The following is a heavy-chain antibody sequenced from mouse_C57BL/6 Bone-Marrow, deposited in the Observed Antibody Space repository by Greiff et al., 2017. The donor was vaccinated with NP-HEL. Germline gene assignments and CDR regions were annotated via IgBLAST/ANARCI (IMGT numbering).Heavy chain of an antibody. Sequence: EAGGGLVQPKGSLKLSCAASGFSFNTYAMNWVRQAPGKGLEWVARIRSKSNNYATYYADSVKDRFTISRDDSESMLYLQMNNLKTEDTAMYYCVRDDDYEAWFAYWGQGTLVTVSA. D-gene: IGHD2-4*01. J-gene: IGHJ3*01. V-gene: IGHV10-1*01. CDR2: IRSKSNNYAT. CDR1: GFSFNTYA. CDR3: VRDDDYEAWFAY.